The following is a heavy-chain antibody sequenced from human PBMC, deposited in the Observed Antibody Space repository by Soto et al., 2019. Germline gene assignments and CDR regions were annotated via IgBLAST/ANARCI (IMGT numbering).Heavy chain of an antibody. J-gene: IGHJ5*02. D-gene: IGHD6-6*01. CDR2: ISSSSSTI. CDR1: VFTFSSYS. Sequence: GGSLRLSCAASVFTFSSYSMNWVRQAPGKGLEWVSYISSSSSTIYYADSVKGRFTISRDNAKNSLYLQMNSLRAEDTAVYYCAREPRTYSSSSNWFDPWGQGTLVTVSS. V-gene: IGHV3-48*01. CDR3: AREPRTYSSSSNWFDP.